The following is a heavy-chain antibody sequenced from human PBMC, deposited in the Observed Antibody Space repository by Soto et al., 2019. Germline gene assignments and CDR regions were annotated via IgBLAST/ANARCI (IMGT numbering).Heavy chain of an antibody. Sequence: PGGSLRLSCAASGFTFSSYSMNWVRQAPGKGLEWVSSISSSSSYIYYADSVKGRFTISRDNAKNSLYLQMNSLRAEDTAVYYWARGVYGSGSSNYYSSYMDVGGKGTTVTVSS. CDR2: ISSSSSYI. D-gene: IGHD3-10*01. J-gene: IGHJ6*03. V-gene: IGHV3-21*01. CDR1: GFTFSSYS. CDR3: ARGVYGSGSSNYYSSYMDV.